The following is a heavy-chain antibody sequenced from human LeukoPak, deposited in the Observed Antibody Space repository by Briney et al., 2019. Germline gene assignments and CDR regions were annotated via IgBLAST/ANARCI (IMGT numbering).Heavy chain of an antibody. J-gene: IGHJ4*02. D-gene: IGHD6-13*01. V-gene: IGHV1-46*01. CDR3: ARPGRSSSWFKYNY. CDR1: GYTFTGYY. CDR2: INPNSGGST. Sequence: ASVKVSCKASGYTFTGYYMHWVRQAPGQGLEWMGWINPNSGGSTSYAQKFQGRVTMTRDTSTSTVYMELSSLRSEDTAVYYCARPGRSSSWFKYNYWGQGTLVTVSS.